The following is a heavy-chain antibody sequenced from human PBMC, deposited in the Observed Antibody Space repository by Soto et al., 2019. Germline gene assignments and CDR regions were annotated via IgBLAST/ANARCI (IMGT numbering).Heavy chain of an antibody. V-gene: IGHV3-33*01. CDR3: AREKGRREGNAFDI. CDR2: IWYDGSNK. D-gene: IGHD1-26*01. CDR1: GFTFSSYG. J-gene: IGHJ3*02. Sequence: GGSLRLSCAASGFTFSSYGMHWVRQAPGRGLEWVAVIWYDGSNKYYADSVKGRFTISRDNSKNTLYLQMNSLRAEDTAVYYCAREKGRREGNAFDIWGQGTMVTVSS.